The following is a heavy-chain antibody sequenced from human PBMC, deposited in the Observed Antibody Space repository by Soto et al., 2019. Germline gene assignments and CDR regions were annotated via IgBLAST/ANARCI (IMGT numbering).Heavy chain of an antibody. CDR2: TIPVFNTA. D-gene: IGHD3-10*01. Sequence: QVQLGQSGAEVKKPGSSVKVSCKASGGTLSDHGVAWLRQAPGQGLEWMGGTIPVFNTAKYAPKFKGRVTFPADTFTNIAFMELTSLRSEATAFYFCTPRVYGSGNYHPGPSAFDIWGPGTMVIVSS. CDR3: TPRVYGSGNYHPGPSAFDI. J-gene: IGHJ3*02. CDR1: GGTLSDHG. V-gene: IGHV1-69*06.